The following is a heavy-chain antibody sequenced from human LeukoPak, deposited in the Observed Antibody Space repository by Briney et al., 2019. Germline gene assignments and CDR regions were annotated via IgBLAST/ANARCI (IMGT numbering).Heavy chain of an antibody. J-gene: IGHJ3*02. CDR1: GYTFTSYY. D-gene: IGHD5-24*01. V-gene: IGHV1-46*01. CDR2: INPSGGST. Sequence: GASVKVSCKASGYTFTSYYMHWVRQAPGQGLEWMGIINPSGGSTSYAQKFQGRVTMTRDTSTSTVYMELSSLRSEDTAVYYCARDPGRDGYTDAFDIWGQGTMVTVSS. CDR3: ARDPGRDGYTDAFDI.